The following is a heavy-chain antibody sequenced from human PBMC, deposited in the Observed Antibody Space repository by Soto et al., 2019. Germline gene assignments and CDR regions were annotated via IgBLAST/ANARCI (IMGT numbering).Heavy chain of an antibody. Sequence: GGSLRLSCAASGFTFSSYGMHWVRQAPGKGLEWVAVIWYGGSNKYYADSVKGRFTISRDNSKNTLYLQMNSLRAEDTAVYYCAREIFGVVIGNYYFDYWGQGTLVTVSS. V-gene: IGHV3-33*01. CDR2: IWYGGSNK. J-gene: IGHJ4*02. CDR1: GFTFSSYG. D-gene: IGHD3-3*01. CDR3: AREIFGVVIGNYYFDY.